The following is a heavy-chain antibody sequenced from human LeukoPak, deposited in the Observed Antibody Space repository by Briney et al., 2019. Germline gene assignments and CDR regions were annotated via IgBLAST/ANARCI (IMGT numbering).Heavy chain of an antibody. CDR3: ASVAWDTGYDIPSGMDV. CDR1: GFTFSSYS. Sequence: GGSLRLSCAASGFTFSSYSMNWFRQAPGKGLEWVSSISSSSSYIYYADSVKGRFTISRDNAKNSLYLQMNSLRAEDTAVYYCASVAWDTGYDIPSGMDVWGKGTTVTVSS. V-gene: IGHV3-21*04. D-gene: IGHD5-12*01. J-gene: IGHJ6*04. CDR2: ISSSSSYI.